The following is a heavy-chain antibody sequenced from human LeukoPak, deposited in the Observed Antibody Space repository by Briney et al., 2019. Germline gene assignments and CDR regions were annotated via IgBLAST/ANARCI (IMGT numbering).Heavy chain of an antibody. D-gene: IGHD6-13*01. V-gene: IGHV3-9*01. J-gene: IGHJ4*02. CDR3: AKDISWQQLGGIDY. CDR1: GFTFDDYA. CDR2: ISWNSGSI. Sequence: PGRSLRLSCAASGFTFDDYAMQWVRQAPGKGLEWVSGISWNSGSIDYADSVKGRFTISRDNAKNSLYLEMNSLRADDTALYYCAKDISWQQLGGIDYWGQGTLVTVSS.